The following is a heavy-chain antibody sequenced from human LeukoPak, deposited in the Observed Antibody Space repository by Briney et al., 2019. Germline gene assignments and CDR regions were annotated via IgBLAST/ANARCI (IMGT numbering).Heavy chain of an antibody. V-gene: IGHV4-34*01. CDR2: INHSGST. CDR1: GGSFSGYY. CDR3: ARGGRRPTYYYDSSGYYANPFDY. D-gene: IGHD3-22*01. J-gene: IGHJ4*02. Sequence: SETLSLTCAVYGGSFSGYYWSWIRQPPGKGLEWIGEINHSGSTNYNPSLKSRVTISVDTSKNQFSLKLSSVTAADTAVYYCARGGRRPTYYYDSSGYYANPFDYWGQGTLVTVSS.